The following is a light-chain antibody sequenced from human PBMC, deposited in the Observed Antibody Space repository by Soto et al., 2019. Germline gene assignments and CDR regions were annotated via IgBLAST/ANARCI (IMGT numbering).Light chain of an antibody. CDR1: QGISNY. V-gene: IGKV1-27*01. CDR3: QMYTNPPLT. CDR2: AAS. J-gene: IGKJ4*01. Sequence: DIQMTISPSSLSASVGDRVTITCRASQGISNYLAWYQQKPGKVPKLLIYAASTLQSGVPSRFSGSGSGTDFTLTIISLQPEDVTPYYCQMYTNPPLTFAGGAKVDI.